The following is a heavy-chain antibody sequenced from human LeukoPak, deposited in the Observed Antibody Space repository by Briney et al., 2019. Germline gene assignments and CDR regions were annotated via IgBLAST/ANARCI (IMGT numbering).Heavy chain of an antibody. D-gene: IGHD4-17*01. V-gene: IGHV3-23*01. Sequence: PGGSLRLSCAASGFTFSSYAMSWVRQAPGKGLEWVSAISGGGGRTYYADSVKGRFTISRDNSKNTLYLQMNSPRAEDTAVYYCAKDQRWRTPADHFYGDHVYYFDYWGQGTLVTVSS. CDR1: GFTFSSYA. CDR3: AKDQRWRTPADHFYGDHVYYFDY. CDR2: ISGGGGRT. J-gene: IGHJ4*02.